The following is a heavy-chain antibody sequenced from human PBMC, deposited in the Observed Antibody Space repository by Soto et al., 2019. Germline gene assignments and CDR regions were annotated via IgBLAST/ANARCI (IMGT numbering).Heavy chain of an antibody. V-gene: IGHV1-3*01. Sequence: GASVKVSCKASGGTFSSYAISWVRQAPGQRLEWMGWINAGNGNTKYSQKFQGRVTITRDTSASTAYMELSSLRSEDTAVYYCARDHPAAMMLGYYYYMDVWGKGTTVTVSS. CDR1: GGTFSSYA. D-gene: IGHD2-2*01. J-gene: IGHJ6*03. CDR2: INAGNGNT. CDR3: ARDHPAAMMLGYYYYMDV.